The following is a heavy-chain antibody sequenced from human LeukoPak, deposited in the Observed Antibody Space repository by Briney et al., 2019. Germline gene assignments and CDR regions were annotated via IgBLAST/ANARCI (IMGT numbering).Heavy chain of an antibody. CDR2: IYYSGST. V-gene: IGHV4-59*01. CDR1: GGSISNFY. J-gene: IGHJ4*02. Sequence: SETLSLTCTVSGGSISNFYWSWIRQPPGKGLEWIGYIYYSGSTNYNPSLKSRVTISIDTSKNQFSLKLSSVTAADTAVYYCATLRPQEDYRGQGTLVTVSS. CDR3: ATLRPQEDY.